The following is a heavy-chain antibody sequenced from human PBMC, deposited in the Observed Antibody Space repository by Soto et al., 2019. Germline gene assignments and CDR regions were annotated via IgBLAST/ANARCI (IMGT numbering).Heavy chain of an antibody. CDR1: GFTFSSYG. D-gene: IGHD4-17*01. CDR3: ARELRFNFDY. Sequence: WGSRRISCAASGFTFSSYGMHCVRQAPGKGLEWVAVIWYDGSNKYYADSVKGRFTISRDNSKNTLYLQMNSLRAEDTAVYYCARELRFNFDYWGQGTLVTAYS. V-gene: IGHV3-33*01. J-gene: IGHJ4*02. CDR2: IWYDGSNK.